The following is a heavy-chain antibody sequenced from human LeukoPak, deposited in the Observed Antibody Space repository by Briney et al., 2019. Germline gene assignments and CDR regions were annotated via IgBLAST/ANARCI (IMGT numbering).Heavy chain of an antibody. CDR1: GFTVSSNY. CDR2: ISSGSSAI. Sequence: GGSLRLSCAASGFTVSSNYMSWVRQAPGKGLEWVAYISSGSSAIYYADSVKGRFTISRDNAKNSLYMQMNSLRPEDTAVYYCARGGWNYGDYWGQGTLVTVSS. D-gene: IGHD1-7*01. V-gene: IGHV3-48*01. J-gene: IGHJ4*02. CDR3: ARGGWNYGDY.